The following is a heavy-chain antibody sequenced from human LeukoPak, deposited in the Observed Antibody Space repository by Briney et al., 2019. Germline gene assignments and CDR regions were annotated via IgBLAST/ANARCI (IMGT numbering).Heavy chain of an antibody. Sequence: SETLSLTCTVSGGSISSSSYYWGWIRQPPGKGLEWIGSIYYSGSTYYNPSLKSRVTISVDTSKNQFSLKLSSVTAADTAVYYCARRGSSSWYSLDYWGQGTLVTVSS. CDR3: ARRGSSSWYSLDY. CDR1: GGSISSSSYY. D-gene: IGHD6-13*01. V-gene: IGHV4-39*01. J-gene: IGHJ4*02. CDR2: IYYSGST.